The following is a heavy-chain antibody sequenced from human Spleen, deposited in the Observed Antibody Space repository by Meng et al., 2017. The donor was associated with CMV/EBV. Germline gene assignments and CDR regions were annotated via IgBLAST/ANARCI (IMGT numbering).Heavy chain of an antibody. V-gene: IGHV3-11*04. CDR2: ISDSGSTI. CDR3: ARDSGRMEWLLSA. J-gene: IGHJ5*02. CDR1: GFTFSDYY. Sequence: GGSLRLSCATSGFTFSDYYMSWIRQAPGKGLEWVSYISDSGSTIYYADSVRGRFTVSRDNARNSLYLQMNSLRVEDTAVYYCARDSGRMEWLLSAWGQGTLVTVSS. D-gene: IGHD3-3*01.